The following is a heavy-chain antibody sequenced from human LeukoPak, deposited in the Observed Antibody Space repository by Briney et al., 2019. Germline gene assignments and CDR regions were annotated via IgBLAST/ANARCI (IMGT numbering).Heavy chain of an antibody. V-gene: IGHV1-8*01. CDR1: GYTFTSYD. CDR2: MNPNNGNT. D-gene: IGHD5-12*01. J-gene: IGHJ3*02. CDR3: AVGVLSGGHEWAFYI. Sequence: ASVMVSCKASGYTFTSYDINWVRQASGQGLEWMAWMNPNNGNTGNAQKFQGRVTLTRITSISTAYMELSGLRSEDTAVYYCAVGVLSGGHEWAFYIWGQGTMVTVSS.